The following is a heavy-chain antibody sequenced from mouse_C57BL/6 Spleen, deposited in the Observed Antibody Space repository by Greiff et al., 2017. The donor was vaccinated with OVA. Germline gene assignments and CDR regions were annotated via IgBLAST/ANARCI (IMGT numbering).Heavy chain of an antibody. D-gene: IGHD1-1*01. CDR3: GREDEYGSSEYAKED. Sequence: QVQLQQSGPELVKPGASVKISCKASGYAFSSSWMNWVKQRPGKGLEWIGRIYPGDGDTNYNGKFKGKGTLTADKSSSTANMQLSSLTSEDSAVYMGGREDEYGSSEYAKEDWGEGTRGTVA. CDR1: GYAFSSSW. J-gene: IGHJ4*01. V-gene: IGHV1-82*01. CDR2: IYPGDGDT.